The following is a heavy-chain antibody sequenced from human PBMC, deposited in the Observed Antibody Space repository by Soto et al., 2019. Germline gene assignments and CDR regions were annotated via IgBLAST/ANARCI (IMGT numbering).Heavy chain of an antibody. CDR2: LHHGGST. D-gene: IGHD5-12*01. CDR1: RYSINNNNW. J-gene: IGHJ4*02. CDR3: TKNSAYALDS. V-gene: IGHV4-4*02. Sequence: PSETLSLTCDVSRYSINNNNWWSWVRQPPGGGLEWIGELHHGGSTNYNPSLEGRVTFSVDISKNQFFLTLSSVTAADTAVYYCTKNSAYALDSWGGEAPVAVS.